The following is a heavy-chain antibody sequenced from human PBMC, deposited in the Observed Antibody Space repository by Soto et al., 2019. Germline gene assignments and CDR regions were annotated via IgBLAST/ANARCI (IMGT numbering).Heavy chain of an antibody. Sequence: QGQLVQSGAEVKKPGSSVKVSCKASGGTFSSYAISWVRQAPGQGLEWMGGIIPIFGTANYAQKFQGRVTITADESTSTAYMELSSLRSEDTAVYYCARGHIVVVVAASYYYGIDVSGQGTTVTVSS. J-gene: IGHJ6*02. CDR2: IIPIFGTA. CDR3: ARGHIVVVVAASYYYGIDV. V-gene: IGHV1-69*01. D-gene: IGHD2-15*01. CDR1: GGTFSSYA.